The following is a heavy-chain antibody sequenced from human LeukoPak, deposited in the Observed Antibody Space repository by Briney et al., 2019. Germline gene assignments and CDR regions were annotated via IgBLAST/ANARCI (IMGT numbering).Heavy chain of an antibody. J-gene: IGHJ3*02. CDR2: IKQDGSEK. CDR1: GFTFSSYW. CDR3: AKASTSSGWYGDAFDI. Sequence: GGSLRLSCAASGFTFSSYWMSWVRQAPGKGLEWVANIKQDGSEKYYVDSVKGRFTISRDNAKNSLYLQMNSLRAEDTALYYCAKASTSSGWYGDAFDIWGQGTMVTVSS. D-gene: IGHD6-19*01. V-gene: IGHV3-7*03.